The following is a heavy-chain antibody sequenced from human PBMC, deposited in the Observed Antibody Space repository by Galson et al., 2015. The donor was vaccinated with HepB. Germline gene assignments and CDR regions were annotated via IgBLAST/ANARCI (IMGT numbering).Heavy chain of an antibody. D-gene: IGHD2-2*01. CDR1: GFTFSDYY. J-gene: IGHJ4*02. CDR2: ISSSSSYT. CDR3: ARLPEEYCSSTSCYLGPFDY. V-gene: IGHV3-11*06. Sequence: SLRLSCAASGFTFSDYYMSWIRQAPGKGLEWVSYISSSSSYTNYADSVKGRFTISRDNAKNSLYLQMNSLRAEDTAVYYCARLPEEYCSSTSCYLGPFDYWGQGMLVTVSS.